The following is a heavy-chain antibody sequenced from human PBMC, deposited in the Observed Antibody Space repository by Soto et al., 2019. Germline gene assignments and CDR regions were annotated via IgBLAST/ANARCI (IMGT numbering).Heavy chain of an antibody. D-gene: IGHD3-3*01. J-gene: IGHJ4*02. CDR3: ARALIPPDYDFWSGYYPWDY. Sequence: QVQLVQSGAEVKKPGASVKVSCKASGYTFTGYYMHWVRQAPGQGLEWMGWINPNSGGTNYAQKFQGWVTMTRDTSISTAYMELSRLRSDDTAVYYCARALIPPDYDFWSGYYPWDYWGQGTLVTVSS. V-gene: IGHV1-2*04. CDR1: GYTFTGYY. CDR2: INPNSGGT.